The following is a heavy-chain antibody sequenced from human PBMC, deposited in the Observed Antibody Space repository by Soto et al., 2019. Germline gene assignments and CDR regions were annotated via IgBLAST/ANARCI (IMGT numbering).Heavy chain of an antibody. J-gene: IGHJ3*01. CDR3: VREGRGSFDF. D-gene: IGHD5-12*01. CDR2: IGGRGNSA. V-gene: IGHV3-23*01. Sequence: GGSLRLSCAASGFIFTNYAMNWVRQAPGQGLEWVSVIGGRGNSAYYADSVQGRFTISRDNSKNTLSLQMSSLTADDTAIYYCVREGRGSFDFWGRGTMVTVSS. CDR1: GFIFTNYA.